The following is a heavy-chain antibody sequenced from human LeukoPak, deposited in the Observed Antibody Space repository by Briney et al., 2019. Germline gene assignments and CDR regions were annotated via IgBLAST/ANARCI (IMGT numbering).Heavy chain of an antibody. V-gene: IGHV4-34*01. CDR1: GGSFSGYY. CDR3: ASLPVTHGAFDI. J-gene: IGHJ3*02. D-gene: IGHD2-21*02. CDR2: INHSGSP. Sequence: SETLSLTCAVYGGSFSGYYWSWIRQPPGKGLEWVGEINHSGSPNYNVSLKSRVTKSLDTSKKQFSLRLTSVAAADTAVYYCASLPVTHGAFDIWGQGTMVTVSS.